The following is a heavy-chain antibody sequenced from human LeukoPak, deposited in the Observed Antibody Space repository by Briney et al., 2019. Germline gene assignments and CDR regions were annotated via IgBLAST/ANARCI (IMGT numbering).Heavy chain of an antibody. J-gene: IGHJ3*02. CDR2: INPNSGGT. CDR1: GYTFTGYY. CDR3: ARVADYYDSQGSHAFDI. V-gene: IGHV1-2*02. Sequence: GASVKVSCKASGYTFTGYYMHWVRQAPGQGLECMGWINPNSGGTNYAQKLQGRVTMTRDTSISTAYMELSRLRSDDTAVYYCARVADYYDSQGSHAFDIWGQGTMVTVSS. D-gene: IGHD3-22*01.